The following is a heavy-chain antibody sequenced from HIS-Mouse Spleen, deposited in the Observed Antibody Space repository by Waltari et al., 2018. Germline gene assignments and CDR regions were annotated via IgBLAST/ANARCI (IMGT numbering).Heavy chain of an antibody. CDR3: ARTRGYWYFDL. J-gene: IGHJ2*01. CDR2: IYYSGST. V-gene: IGHV4-39*01. CDR1: GCSICSTGYY. Sequence: QLQLQESGPGLVKPSETLSPTCTVSGCSICSTGYYWGWIRQPPGKGREWIGSIYYSGSTYYNPSLKSRVTISVDTSKNQFSLKLSSVTAADTAVYYCARTRGYWYFDLWGRGTLVTVSS. D-gene: IGHD3-10*01.